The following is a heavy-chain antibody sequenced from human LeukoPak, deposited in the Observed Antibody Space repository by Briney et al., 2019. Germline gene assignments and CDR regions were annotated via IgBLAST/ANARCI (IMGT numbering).Heavy chain of an antibody. V-gene: IGHV3-23*01. CDR2: ISGSGGST. D-gene: IGHD1-26*01. CDR3: AKEGSIRRIVFDY. CDR1: GYPFWRYH. J-gene: IGHJ4*02. Sequence: GGSPRLPCALSGYPFWRYHKSCGRQAPGEGVEWVSAISGSGGSTYYADSVKGRFTISRDNSKNTLYLQMNSLRAEDTAVYYCAKEGSIRRIVFDYWGQGTLVTVSS.